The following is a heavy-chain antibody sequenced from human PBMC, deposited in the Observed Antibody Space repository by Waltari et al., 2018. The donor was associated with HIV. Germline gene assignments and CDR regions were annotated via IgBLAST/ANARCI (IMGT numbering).Heavy chain of an antibody. CDR3: AKENGGNWDAFDI. CDR1: GLTFSNYP. CDR2: IFGGCGVS. J-gene: IGHJ3*02. V-gene: IGHV3-23*01. D-gene: IGHD2-15*01. Sequence: EVQLLESGGGLVQAGGSLRLSCAASGLTFSNYPMTWVRRAPGEGLEYVSAIFGGCGVSYYADSVKGRFTVSRDNSKNTLYLQMNSLRAEDTAIYYCAKENGGNWDAFDIWGQGTMVTVSS.